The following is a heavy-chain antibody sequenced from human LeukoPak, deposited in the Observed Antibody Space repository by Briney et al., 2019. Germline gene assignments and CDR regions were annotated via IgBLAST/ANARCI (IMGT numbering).Heavy chain of an antibody. CDR3: ARVVATHYYDSSGYYFDY. V-gene: IGHV4-31*03. Sequence: SETLSLTCTVSGGSISSGGYSWSWIRQHPGKGLEWIGYIYYSGSTYYNPSLKSRVTISVDTSKNQFSLKLSSVTAADTAVYYCARVVATHYYDSSGYYFDYWGQGTLVTVSS. J-gene: IGHJ4*02. CDR2: IYYSGST. CDR1: GGSISSGGYS. D-gene: IGHD3-22*01.